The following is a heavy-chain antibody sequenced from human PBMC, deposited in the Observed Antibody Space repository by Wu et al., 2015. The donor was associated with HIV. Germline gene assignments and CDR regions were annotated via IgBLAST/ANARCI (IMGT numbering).Heavy chain of an antibody. D-gene: IGHD2-21*02. CDR1: GYTFTSYY. J-gene: IGHJ4*02. CDR3: ARGDCGGDCYSEGGFDY. V-gene: IGHV1-46*01. CDR2: INPSGGST. Sequence: QLVQSGREVKKPGASVKVSCKASGYTFTSYYMHWVRQAPGQGLEWMGIINPSGGSTSYAQKFQGRVTMTRDTSTSTVYMELSSLRSEDTAVYYCARGDCGGDCYSEGGFDYWGQGTLVTVSS.